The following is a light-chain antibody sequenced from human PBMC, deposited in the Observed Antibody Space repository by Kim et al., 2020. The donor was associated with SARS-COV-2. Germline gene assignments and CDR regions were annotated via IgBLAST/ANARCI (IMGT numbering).Light chain of an antibody. J-gene: IGLJ3*02. CDR1: SSNIGSKT. V-gene: IGLV1-44*01. CDR2: SNN. Sequence: QSVLTQPPSASGTPGQRVTISCSGSSSNIGSKTVNWYRQLPGTAPKLLIYSNNQRPSGVPDRFSGSKSGTSASLAISGLQSEDEADYYCGAWDDSLNGWVFGGGTQLTVL. CDR3: GAWDDSLNGWV.